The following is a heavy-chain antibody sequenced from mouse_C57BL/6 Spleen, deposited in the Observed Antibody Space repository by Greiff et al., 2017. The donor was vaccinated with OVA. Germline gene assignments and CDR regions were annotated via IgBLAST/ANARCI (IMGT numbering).Heavy chain of an antibody. J-gene: IGHJ4*01. Sequence: EVQLVESGGGLVQPGGSLKLSCAASGFTFSDYYMYWVRQTPEKRLEWVAYISNGGGSTYYPDTVKGRFTISRDNAKNTLYLQMSRLKSEDTAMYYCARRPYYDYDEGYAMDYWGQGTSVTVSS. V-gene: IGHV5-12*01. CDR2: ISNGGGST. D-gene: IGHD2-4*01. CDR3: ARRPYYDYDEGYAMDY. CDR1: GFTFSDYY.